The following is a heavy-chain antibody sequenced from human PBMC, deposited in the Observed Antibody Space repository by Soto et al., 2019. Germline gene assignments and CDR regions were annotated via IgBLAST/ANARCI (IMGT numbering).Heavy chain of an antibody. V-gene: IGHV5-10-1*01. CDR3: ARSGHNWNDDY. CDR2: IDPSDSYT. D-gene: IGHD1-1*01. J-gene: IGHJ4*02. Sequence: GESLKISCQGSGYSFTTYWISWVRQMPGKGLEWMGRIDPSDSYTNYSPSFQGHVTISTDKSISTAYLQWSSLKASDTAMYYCARSGHNWNDDYWGQGTLVTVYS. CDR1: GYSFTTYW.